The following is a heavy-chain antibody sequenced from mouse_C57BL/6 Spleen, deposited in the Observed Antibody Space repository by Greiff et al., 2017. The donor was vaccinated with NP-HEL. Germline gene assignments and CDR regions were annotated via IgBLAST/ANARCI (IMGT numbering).Heavy chain of an antibody. J-gene: IGHJ2*01. V-gene: IGHV1-55*01. CDR3: ARAGYGNDYFDY. CDR1: GYTFTSYW. Sequence: QVQLKQPGAELVKPGASVKMSCKASGYTFTSYWITWVKQRPGQGLEWIGDIYPGSGSTNYNEKFKSKATLTVDTSSSTAYMQLSSLTSEDSAVYYCARAGYGNDYFDYWGQGTTLTVSS. CDR2: IYPGSGST. D-gene: IGHD2-1*01.